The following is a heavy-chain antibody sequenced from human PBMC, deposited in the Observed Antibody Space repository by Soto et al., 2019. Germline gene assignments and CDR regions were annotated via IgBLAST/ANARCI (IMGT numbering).Heavy chain of an antibody. CDR1: GFTFSSYW. CDR2: IKQDGSEK. V-gene: IGHV3-7*01. J-gene: IGHJ6*03. D-gene: IGHD3-3*01. CDR3: ARVRTYDFWSGYSFYYYYYMDV. Sequence: EVQVEESGGGLVQPGGSLRLSCAASGFTFSSYWMSWVRQAPGKGLEWVASIKQDGSEKDYVDSVKGRFTISRDNAKHSLYLRMNSLRAEDTAVYHCARVRTYDFWSGYSFYYYYYMDVWGKGTTVTVSS.